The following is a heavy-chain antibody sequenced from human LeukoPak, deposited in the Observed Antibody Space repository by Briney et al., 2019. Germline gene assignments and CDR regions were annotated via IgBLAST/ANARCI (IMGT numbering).Heavy chain of an antibody. CDR3: GRDFGLIGTKRSFDL. CDR1: GFTFSDYY. CDR2: IGGSGSII. V-gene: IGHV3-11*01. D-gene: IGHD1-7*01. Sequence: GGSLRLSCAASGFTFSDYYMGWIRQAPGKGLEWLSYIGGSGSIIFYADSVKGRFTISRDNAKNSLFLQMNSPRAEDTAVYYCGRDFGLIGTKRSFDLWGQGTMVTVSS. J-gene: IGHJ3*01.